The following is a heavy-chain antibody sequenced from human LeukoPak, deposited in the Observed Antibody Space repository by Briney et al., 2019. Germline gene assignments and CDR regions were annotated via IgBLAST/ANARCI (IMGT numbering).Heavy chain of an antibody. D-gene: IGHD6-13*01. CDR2: ISGSGGST. J-gene: IGHJ6*03. CDR3: AKGGGTAAAGTSDCNIRKYYYYYYYMDV. Sequence: GGSLRLSCTASGVTFSSYAMRWVRQAPGKGLEWVSAISGSGGSTYYADSVKGRFTISRDNSKNTLYLQMNSLRAEDTAVYYCAKGGGTAAAGTSDCNIRKYYYYYYYMDVWGKGTTVTVSS. CDR1: GVTFSSYA. V-gene: IGHV3-23*01.